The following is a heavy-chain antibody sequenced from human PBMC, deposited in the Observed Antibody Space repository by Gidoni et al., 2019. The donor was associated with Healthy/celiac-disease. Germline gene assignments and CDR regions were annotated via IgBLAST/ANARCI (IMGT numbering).Heavy chain of an antibody. CDR1: GGTFSSYA. CDR2: IIPIFGTA. V-gene: IGHV1-69*01. J-gene: IGHJ4*02. CDR3: ARGPPSHMKRARVRGVITPFDY. Sequence: QVQLVQSGAEVKKPGSSVKVSCKASGGTFSSYAISWVRPAPGQGLEWMGGIIPIFGTANYAQKFQGRVTITADESTSTAYMELSSLRSEDTAVYYCARGPPSHMKRARVRGVITPFDYWGQGTLVTVSS. D-gene: IGHD3-10*01.